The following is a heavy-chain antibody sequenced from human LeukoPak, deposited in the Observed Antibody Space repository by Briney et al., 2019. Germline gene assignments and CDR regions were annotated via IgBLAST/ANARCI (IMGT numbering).Heavy chain of an antibody. CDR1: GFTFSYYW. CDR3: AIGSAQVAAGFDY. CDR2: IKQDGSEK. Sequence: GGSLRLSCAASGFTFSYYWMSWVRQAPGKGLEWVANIKQDGSEKYYVDSVKGRFTISRDNAKNSLCLQMNSLRAEDTAVYCWAIGSAQVAAGFDYWGQGTLVTVSS. V-gene: IGHV3-7*03. J-gene: IGHJ4*02. D-gene: IGHD2-15*01.